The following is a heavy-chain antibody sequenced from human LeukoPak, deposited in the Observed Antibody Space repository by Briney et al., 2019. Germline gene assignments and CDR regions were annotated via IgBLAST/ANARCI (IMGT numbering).Heavy chain of an antibody. J-gene: IGHJ6*02. V-gene: IGHV3-30*18. D-gene: IGHD3-9*01. CDR1: GFTFSSYG. Sequence: PGRSLRLSCAASGFTFSSYGMHWVRQAPGKGLEWVAVISYDGSNKYYADSVKGRFTISRDNSKNTLYLQMNSLRAEDTAVYYCAKAPIPWTYYDILTGYSPRYYGMDVWGQGTTVTVSS. CDR3: AKAPIPWTYYDILTGYSPRYYGMDV. CDR2: ISYDGSNK.